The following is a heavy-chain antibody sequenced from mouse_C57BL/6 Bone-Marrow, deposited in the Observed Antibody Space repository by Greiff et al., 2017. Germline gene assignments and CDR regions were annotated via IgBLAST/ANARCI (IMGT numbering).Heavy chain of an antibody. CDR1: GYTFTSYG. CDR2: IYPRSGNT. D-gene: IGHD1-1*01. V-gene: IGHV1-81*01. J-gene: IGHJ1*03. Sequence: VKLQQSGAELARPGASVKLSCKASGYTFTSYGISWVKQRTGQGLEWIGEIYPRSGNTYYNEKFKGKATLTADKSSSTAYMELRSLTSEDSAVYFCARDYYGSSPRYFDVWGTGTTVTVSS. CDR3: ARDYYGSSPRYFDV.